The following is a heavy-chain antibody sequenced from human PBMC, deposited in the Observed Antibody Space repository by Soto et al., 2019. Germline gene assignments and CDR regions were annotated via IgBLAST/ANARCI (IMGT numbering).Heavy chain of an antibody. CDR1: GFTFSMSL. J-gene: IGHJ4*02. V-gene: IGHV3-74*01. CDR2: ISSDGSTT. D-gene: IGHD3-3*01. Sequence: GGSLRLSCAASGFTFSMSLIPWACQTPGKGLVWVSLISSDGSTTNYADSVKGRFTISRDNARNTLYLQMKSLRAEDTAVYYCASSDLWIGLDYCGQGTLVTVSS. CDR3: ASSDLWIGLDY.